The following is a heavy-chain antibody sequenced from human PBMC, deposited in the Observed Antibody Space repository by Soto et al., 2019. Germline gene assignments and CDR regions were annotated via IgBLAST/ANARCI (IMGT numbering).Heavy chain of an antibody. D-gene: IGHD3-22*01. CDR1: GFAFSSFG. V-gene: IGHV3-33*01. CDR2: IWYDGSKK. Sequence: GVSLRLSCAASGFAFSSFGMHWVRQAPGKGLEWVAVIWYDGSKKYYADSVKGRFTISRDNSKNTLYLQMNSLRAEDTAVYYCXTENYYDSSGYYSNFDYWGQGTLVTVSS. J-gene: IGHJ4*02. CDR3: XTENYYDSSGYYSNFDY.